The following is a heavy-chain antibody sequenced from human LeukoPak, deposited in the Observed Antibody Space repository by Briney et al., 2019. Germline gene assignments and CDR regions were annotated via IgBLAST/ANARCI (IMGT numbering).Heavy chain of an antibody. CDR3: ARGNYDSSGYQTR. D-gene: IGHD3-22*01. CDR2: INTNTGNP. CDR1: GYTFSTYT. Sequence: ASLKVSCTASGYTFSTYTMHWVRQAPGQGLEWMGWINTNTGNPTYAQGFTGRFVFSLDTSVSTAYLQISSLKAEDTAVYYCARGNYDSSGYQTRWGQGTLVTVSS. J-gene: IGHJ4*02. V-gene: IGHV7-4-1*02.